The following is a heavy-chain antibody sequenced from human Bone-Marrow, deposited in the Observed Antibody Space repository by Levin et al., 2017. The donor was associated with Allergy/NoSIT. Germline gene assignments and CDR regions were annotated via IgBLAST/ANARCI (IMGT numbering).Heavy chain of an antibody. CDR1: GGSFSGYY. D-gene: IGHD6-6*01. J-gene: IGHJ2*01. CDR3: ARKGAGHSSYWYFDL. V-gene: IGHV4-34*01. CDR2: INDSGST. Sequence: SETLSLTCAVYGGSFSGYYWSWIRQPPGKGLEWIGEINDSGSTNHNPSLKSRVTISVDTYKNQLYLKLRSVTAADTAVYYCARKGAGHSSYWYFDLWGRGTLVTVSS.